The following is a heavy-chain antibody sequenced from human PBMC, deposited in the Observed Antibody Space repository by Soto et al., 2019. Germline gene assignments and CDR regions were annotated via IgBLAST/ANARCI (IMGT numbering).Heavy chain of an antibody. Sequence: SQTLSLTCAISGDSVSSTSTAWSWIRQSPSRGLEWLGRTYYRSKWYSDYAVSVKSRITINPDTSKNQFSLQLNSVTPEDTAVYYCSRGSHYSCCVWRQGTLVTVSS. V-gene: IGHV6-1*01. CDR3: SRGSHYSCCV. D-gene: IGHD4-4*01. J-gene: IGHJ4*02. CDR2: TYYRSKWYS. CDR1: GDSVSSTSTA.